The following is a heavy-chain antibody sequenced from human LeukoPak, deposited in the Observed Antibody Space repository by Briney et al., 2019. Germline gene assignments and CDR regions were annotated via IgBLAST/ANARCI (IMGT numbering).Heavy chain of an antibody. CDR3: ARACRVEYYDFWSGYSSPNWFDP. CDR2: IYYSGST. V-gene: IGHV4-31*03. Sequence: SETLSLTCTASGGSISSGGYYWSWIRQHPGKGLEWIGYIYYSGSTYYNPSLKSRVTISVDTSKNQFSLKLSSVTAADTAVYYCARACRVEYYDFWSGYSSPNWFDPWGQGTLVTVSS. D-gene: IGHD3-3*01. CDR1: GGSISSGGYY. J-gene: IGHJ5*02.